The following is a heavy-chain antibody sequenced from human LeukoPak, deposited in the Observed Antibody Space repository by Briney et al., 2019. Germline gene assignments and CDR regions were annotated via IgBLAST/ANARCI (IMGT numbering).Heavy chain of an antibody. D-gene: IGHD6-19*01. J-gene: IGHJ5*02. CDR2: ISSSSSYI. Sequence: GGSLRLSCAASGFTFSSYSMNWVRQAPGKGLEWVSSISSSSSYIYYADSVKGRFTISRDNAKNSLYLQMNSLRAEDTAVYYCARDRRSSGWYGGLDWFDPWGQGTLVTVSS. CDR3: ARDRRSSGWYGGLDWFDP. CDR1: GFTFSSYS. V-gene: IGHV3-21*01.